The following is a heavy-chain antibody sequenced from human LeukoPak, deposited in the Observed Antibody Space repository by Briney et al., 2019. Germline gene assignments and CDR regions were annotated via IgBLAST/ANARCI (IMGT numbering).Heavy chain of an antibody. V-gene: IGHV1-18*01. CDR1: GYTFTSYG. Sequence: GASVKVSCKASGYTFTSYGISWVRQAPGQGLEWMGWISAYNGNTNYAQKLQGRVTMTTDTSTSTAYMELSSLRSEDTAVYYCAREYYYDSSGYYFKLGAFDIWGQGTMVTVSS. CDR2: ISAYNGNT. D-gene: IGHD3-22*01. CDR3: AREYYYDSSGYYFKLGAFDI. J-gene: IGHJ3*02.